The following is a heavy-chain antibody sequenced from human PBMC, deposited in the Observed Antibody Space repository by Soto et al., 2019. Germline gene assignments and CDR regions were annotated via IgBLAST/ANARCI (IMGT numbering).Heavy chain of an antibody. CDR2: ITGSGGST. CDR3: ARIAVTPGWYFDL. D-gene: IGHD4-17*01. Sequence: GGSLRLSCAASGFTFSSYAMSWVRQAPGKGLEWVSAITGSGGSTYYADSVKGRFTISRDNSKNTLYLQMNSLRAEDTALYYCARIAVTPGWYFDLWGRGTLVTVSS. J-gene: IGHJ2*01. V-gene: IGHV3-23*01. CDR1: GFTFSSYA.